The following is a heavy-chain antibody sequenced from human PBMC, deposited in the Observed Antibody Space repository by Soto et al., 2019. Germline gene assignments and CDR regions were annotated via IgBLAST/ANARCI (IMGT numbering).Heavy chain of an antibody. CDR3: ARDRGDDWKAFNL. D-gene: IGHD1-1*01. J-gene: IGHJ3*01. Sequence: EVQLVESGGGLVKPGGSLRLSCAASGFTFSSYSMNWVRQAPGKGLEWVSLISSSSSYIYYADSVKGRFTISRDNAKNSLYLQMNGLRAEDTAVDYWARDRGDDWKAFNLWGQGTMVTVSS. CDR2: ISSSSSYI. V-gene: IGHV3-21*01. CDR1: GFTFSSYS.